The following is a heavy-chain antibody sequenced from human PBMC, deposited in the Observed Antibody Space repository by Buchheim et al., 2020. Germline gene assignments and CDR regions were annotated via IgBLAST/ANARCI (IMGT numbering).Heavy chain of an antibody. V-gene: IGHV3-74*03. CDR1: GFSFSNSW. Sequence: EVQLVESGGGLVQPGGSLRLSCAASGFSFSNSWMHWVRQAPGKGLVWVSHINSDGSTTTYADSVKGRFTISRDNAKNTGYLQMNSLGVEDTAVYYCARDRSYAMDVWGQGTT. CDR3: ARDRSYAMDV. J-gene: IGHJ6*02. CDR2: INSDGSTT.